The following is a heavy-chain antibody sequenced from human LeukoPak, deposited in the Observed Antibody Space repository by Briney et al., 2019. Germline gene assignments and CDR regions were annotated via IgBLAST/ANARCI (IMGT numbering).Heavy chain of an antibody. CDR3: SASHSSSWYVLGY. V-gene: IGHV3-30*03. D-gene: IGHD6-13*01. CDR1: GFTFSSYG. J-gene: IGHJ4*02. Sequence: LPGGSLRLSCAASGFTFSSYGMHWVRQALGKGLEWVAVISYDGSNKYYADSVKGRFTISRDNSKNTLYLQMNSLRAEDTAVYYCSASHSSSWYVLGYWGQGTLVTVSS. CDR2: ISYDGSNK.